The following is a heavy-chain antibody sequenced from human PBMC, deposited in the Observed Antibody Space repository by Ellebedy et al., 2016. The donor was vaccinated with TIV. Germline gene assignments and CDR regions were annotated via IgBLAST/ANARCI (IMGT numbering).Heavy chain of an antibody. V-gene: IGHV3-30-3*01. D-gene: IGHD2-2*01. J-gene: IGHJ3*02. CDR3: ARDTVQVPSGDVFDI. CDR2: ISYDGSNK. Sequence: GESLKISCAASGFTFSSYAMHWVRQAPGKGLEWVAVISYDGSNKYYADSVKGRFTIPRDNSKNTLYLQMNSLRAEDTAVYYCARDTVQVPSGDVFDIWGQGTTVTVSS. CDR1: GFTFSSYA.